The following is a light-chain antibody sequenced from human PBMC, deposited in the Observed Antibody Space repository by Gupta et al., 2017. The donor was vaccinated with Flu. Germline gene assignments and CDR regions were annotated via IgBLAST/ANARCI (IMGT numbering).Light chain of an antibody. CDR1: QSVSNY. CDR3: QQRSSWPRYT. J-gene: IGKJ2*01. CDR2: GAS. Sequence: ATLSLSPGERATLSCRASQSVSNYLAWYQQRPSQSPRLLIYGASNRATGIPARFSGSGSGTDFTLTISSREPEDFAVYYCQQRSSWPRYTFGQGTKLEIK. V-gene: IGKV3-11*01.